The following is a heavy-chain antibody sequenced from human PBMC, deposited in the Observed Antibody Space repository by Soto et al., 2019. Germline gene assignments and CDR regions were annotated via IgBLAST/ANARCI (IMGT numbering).Heavy chain of an antibody. CDR1: GGSISSSSYY. D-gene: IGHD2-2*02. CDR3: ARLEVYCSSTSCYTPFDY. Sequence: SETLSLTCTVSGGSISSSSYYWGWIRQPPGKGLEWIGSIYYSGSTYYNPSLKSRVTISVDTSKNQFSLKLSSVTAADTAVYYCARLEVYCSSTSCYTPFDYWGQGTLVTVSS. CDR2: IYYSGST. V-gene: IGHV4-39*01. J-gene: IGHJ4*02.